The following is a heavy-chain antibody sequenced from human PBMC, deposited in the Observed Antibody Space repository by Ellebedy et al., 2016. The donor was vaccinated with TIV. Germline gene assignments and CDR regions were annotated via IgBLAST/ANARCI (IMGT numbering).Heavy chain of an antibody. V-gene: IGHV1-2*02. CDR2: INSNSGDT. CDR1: GYNFAGYY. Sequence: ASVKVSXKASGYNFAGYYIHWVRQAPGQGLEWMGWINSNSGDTKYGQKFLGRVTMTRDTSISTVYMGLSSLRSAGTAVYYCTRWGWSKFDYWGQGTLVTVSA. J-gene: IGHJ4*02. D-gene: IGHD3-3*01. CDR3: TRWGWSKFDY.